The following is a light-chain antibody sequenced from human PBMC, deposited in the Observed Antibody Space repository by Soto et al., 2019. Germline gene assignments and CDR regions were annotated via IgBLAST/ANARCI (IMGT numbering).Light chain of an antibody. CDR3: QQYFTSPWT. CDR2: WAS. J-gene: IGKJ1*01. Sequence: DIVMTQSPDSLAVSLGERASFNCKSSQSILDRSKNKYYLAWYQQKSGQPPKLLIYWASLRESGVPDRFTGSGSGTDFTLTISSLQPEDLAVYYCQQYFTSPWTFGQGTKVEI. CDR1: QSILDRSKNKYY. V-gene: IGKV4-1*01.